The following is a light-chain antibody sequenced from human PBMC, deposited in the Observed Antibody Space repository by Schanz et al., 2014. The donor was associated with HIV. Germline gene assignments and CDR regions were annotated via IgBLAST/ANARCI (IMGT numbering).Light chain of an antibody. CDR1: NSDVGSYNL. CDR3: SSFAGNNNLV. J-gene: IGLJ3*02. V-gene: IGLV2-14*02. Sequence: QSALTQPASVSGSPGQSITISCTGANSDVGSYNLVSWYQQHPGKAPKLMIFEVSKRPSGVPDRFSGSKSGNTASLTVSGLQVEDEADYYCSSFAGNNNLVFGGGTKLTVL. CDR2: EVS.